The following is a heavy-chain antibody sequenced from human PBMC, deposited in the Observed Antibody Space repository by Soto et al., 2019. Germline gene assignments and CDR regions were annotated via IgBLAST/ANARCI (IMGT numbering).Heavy chain of an antibody. J-gene: IGHJ6*02. CDR1: GFTFSNAW. CDR3: TTTDIVLVPAAIDYYYYGMDV. CDR2: IKSKTDGGTT. Sequence: EVQLVESGGGLVQPGGSLRLSCAASGFTFSNAWMNWVRQAPGKGLEWVGRIKSKTDGGTTDYAAPVKGRFTISRDDSKNTLYLQMNSLKTEDTAVYYCTTTDIVLVPAAIDYYYYGMDVWGQGTTVTVSS. D-gene: IGHD2-2*02. V-gene: IGHV3-15*07.